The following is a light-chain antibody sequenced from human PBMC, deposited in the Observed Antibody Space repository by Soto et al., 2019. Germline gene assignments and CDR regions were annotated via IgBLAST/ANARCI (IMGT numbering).Light chain of an antibody. V-gene: IGLV2-14*01. CDR3: TSKTSTSPYV. Sequence: QSVLTQPASVSGSPGQSITISCTGTSSDVGGYKYVSWYQQHPGKAPKFLIYEVSNRPSGVSSRFSGSKSGNTASLTISGLQAEDEADYYCTSKTSTSPYVFGTGTKV. J-gene: IGLJ1*01. CDR1: SSDVGGYKY. CDR2: EVS.